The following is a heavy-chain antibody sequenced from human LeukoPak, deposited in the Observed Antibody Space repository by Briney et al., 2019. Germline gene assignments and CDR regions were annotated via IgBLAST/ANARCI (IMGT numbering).Heavy chain of an antibody. D-gene: IGHD6-13*01. V-gene: IGHV4-31*03. Sequence: PSETLSLTCPVSGGSISSGVYYWSWIRQHPGKGLEWIGYIYDSGSTYYNPSLESRVTMSVATSKNQLSLKLSSVTAADTAVYYCARGSTRRGVGLAAAGPRYFQHWGQGTLVTVSS. CDR1: GGSISSGVYY. CDR2: IYDSGST. CDR3: ARGSTRRGVGLAAAGPRYFQH. J-gene: IGHJ1*01.